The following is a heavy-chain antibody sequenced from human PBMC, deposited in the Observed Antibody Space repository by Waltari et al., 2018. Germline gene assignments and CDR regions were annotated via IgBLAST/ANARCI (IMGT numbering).Heavy chain of an antibody. CDR3: AKKPIAAAGPPFDY. CDR1: GFTFSSYA. J-gene: IGHJ4*02. D-gene: IGHD6-13*01. V-gene: IGHV3-23*03. Sequence: EVQLLESGGGLVQPGGSLRLSCAASGFTFSSYAMSWVRQAPGKGLEWVSVIYSGGSTYYADSVKGRFTISRDNSKNTLYLQMNSLRAEDTAVYYCAKKPIAAAGPPFDYWGQGTLVTVSS. CDR2: IYSGGST.